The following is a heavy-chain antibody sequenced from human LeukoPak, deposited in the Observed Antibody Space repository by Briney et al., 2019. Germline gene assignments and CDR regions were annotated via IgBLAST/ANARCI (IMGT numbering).Heavy chain of an antibody. CDR1: GGSISSGDYY. D-gene: IGHD3-3*01. CDR2: IYYSGST. Sequence: SQTLSLTCTVSGGSISSGDYYWSWIRQPPGKGLEWIGYIYYSGSTYYNPSLKSRVTISVDTSKNQFSLKLSFVTAADTAVYYCARGVVYDFWSGYYTNWYFDLWGRGTLVTVSS. V-gene: IGHV4-30-4*08. CDR3: ARGVVYDFWSGYYTNWYFDL. J-gene: IGHJ2*01.